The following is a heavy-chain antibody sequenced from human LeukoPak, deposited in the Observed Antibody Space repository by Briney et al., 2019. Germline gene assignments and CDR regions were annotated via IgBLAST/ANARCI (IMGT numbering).Heavy chain of an antibody. V-gene: IGHV3-69-1*02. CDR3: ARDQTYYYDSSGYYPRFDY. Sequence: GGSLRLSCAASGFTFSDYYMNWVRQAPGKGLEWVSSISSSSTIYYADSVKGRFTISRDNAKNSLYLQMNSLRAEDTAVYYCARDQTYYYDSSGYYPRFDYWGQGTLVTVS. CDR2: ISSSSTI. CDR1: GFTFSDYY. J-gene: IGHJ4*02. D-gene: IGHD3-22*01.